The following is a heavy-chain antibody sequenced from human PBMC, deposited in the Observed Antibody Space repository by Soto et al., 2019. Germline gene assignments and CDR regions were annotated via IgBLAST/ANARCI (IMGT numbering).Heavy chain of an antibody. D-gene: IGHD6-13*01. CDR1: GCSLTSYW. CDR2: IYPGDSDT. V-gene: IGHV5-51*01. Sequence: GESLKISCKGSGCSLTSYWIGWVRQMPGKGLECMGIIYPGDSDTRYSPSFQGQVTISADKSISTAYLQWSSLKASDTAMSYCARTAAAGKYYNGMDVWGQGTTVTVSS. CDR3: ARTAAAGKYYNGMDV. J-gene: IGHJ6*02.